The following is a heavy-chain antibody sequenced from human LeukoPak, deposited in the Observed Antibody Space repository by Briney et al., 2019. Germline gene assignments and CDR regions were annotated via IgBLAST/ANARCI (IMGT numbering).Heavy chain of an antibody. CDR1: GGSISSYY. J-gene: IGHJ4*02. Sequence: SETLSLTCTVSGGSISSYYWSWIRQPPGKGLEWIGYIYTSGSTNYNPSLKSRVTISVDTSKNQFSLKLSSVTAADTAVYYCVGGYYYDSSGYPSHFDYWGQETLVTVSS. V-gene: IGHV4-4*09. CDR3: VGGYYYDSSGYPSHFDY. D-gene: IGHD3-22*01. CDR2: IYTSGST.